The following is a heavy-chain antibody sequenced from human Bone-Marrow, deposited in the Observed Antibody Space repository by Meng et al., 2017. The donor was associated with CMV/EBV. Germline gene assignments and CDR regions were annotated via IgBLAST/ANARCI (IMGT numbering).Heavy chain of an antibody. V-gene: IGHV3-30*02. Sequence: GESLKISCAASGFTFSSYGMHWVRQAPGKGLEWVAFIRYDGSNKYYADSVKGRFTISRDNSKNTLYLQMNSLRAEDTAVYYCAKVWGGYCSGITCYSPYYYYGMDVWGQGTTVTVSS. CDR2: IRYDGSNK. J-gene: IGHJ6*02. D-gene: IGHD2-2*02. CDR1: GFTFSSYG. CDR3: AKVWGGYCSGITCYSPYYYYGMDV.